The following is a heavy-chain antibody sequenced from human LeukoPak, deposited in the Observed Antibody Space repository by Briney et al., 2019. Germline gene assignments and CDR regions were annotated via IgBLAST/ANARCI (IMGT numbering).Heavy chain of an antibody. V-gene: IGHV3-74*01. Sequence: GGSLRLSCAASGFTFSKCWMHWVRQAPGKGLVWVSRINGDGSITTHADSVKGRFTISRDNAKNTVYLQMNSLRAEDTAVYYCARAWGSYDSFDIWGPETMVTVSS. CDR3: ARAWGSYDSFDI. CDR1: GFTFSKCW. D-gene: IGHD3-16*01. J-gene: IGHJ3*02. CDR2: INGDGSIT.